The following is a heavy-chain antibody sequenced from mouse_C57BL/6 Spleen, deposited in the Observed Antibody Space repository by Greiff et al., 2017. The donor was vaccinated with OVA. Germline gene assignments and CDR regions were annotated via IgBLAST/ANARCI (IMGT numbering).Heavy chain of an antibody. V-gene: IGHV5-9*01. CDR2: ISGGGGNT. CDR1: GFTFSSYT. CDR3: ASAYDYDDSMDY. D-gene: IGHD2-4*01. J-gene: IGHJ4*01. Sequence: EVKLMESGGGLVKPGGSLKLSCAASGFTFSSYTMSWVRQTPEKRLEWVATISGGGGNTYYPDSVKGRFTISRDNAKNTLYLQMSSLRSEDTALDDCASAYDYDDSMDYWGQGTSVTVSS.